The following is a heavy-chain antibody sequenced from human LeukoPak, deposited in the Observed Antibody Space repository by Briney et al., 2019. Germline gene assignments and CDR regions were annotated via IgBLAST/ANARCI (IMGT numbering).Heavy chain of an antibody. CDR2: IYTSGST. J-gene: IGHJ3*02. D-gene: IGHD3-22*01. CDR3: ARGYYDSSVIRAGDAFDI. CDR1: GGSISSGSYY. V-gene: IGHV4-61*02. Sequence: SETLSLTCTVSGGSISSGSYYWSWIRQPAGKGLEWIGRIYTSGSTNYNPSLKSRVTISVDTSKNQFSLKLSSVTAADTAVYYCARGYYDSSVIRAGDAFDIWGQGTMVTVSS.